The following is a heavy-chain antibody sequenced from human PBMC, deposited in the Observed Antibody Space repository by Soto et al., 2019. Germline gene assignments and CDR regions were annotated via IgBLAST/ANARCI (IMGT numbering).Heavy chain of an antibody. CDR3: ARSREFDY. CDR2: IFPSGTT. CDR1: GGSLSGATYS. J-gene: IGHJ4*02. Sequence: SETLSLTCGVSGGSLSGATYSWNWIRQPPGKGLEWIGYIFPSGTTYYNPSLKSRVTISIDVSKDQFSLSLRSLTAADTAVYYCARSREFDYWSQGTLVTVSS. V-gene: IGHV4-30-2*01.